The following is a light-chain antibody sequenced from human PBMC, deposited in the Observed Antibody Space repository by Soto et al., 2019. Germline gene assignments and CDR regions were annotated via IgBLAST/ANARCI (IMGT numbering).Light chain of an antibody. CDR3: QQYFSWPPTFT. CDR1: QSVASN. V-gene: IGKV3-15*01. J-gene: IGKJ2*01. CDR2: SAS. Sequence: DIVMTQSPATLSVSPGERVTLSCRASQSVASNLAWYQQNPGQAPRLLIFSASTRATGIPARFSGSGSGTEFTLVISSLQSEDFAVYYCQQYFSWPPTFTFGQGTKLEIK.